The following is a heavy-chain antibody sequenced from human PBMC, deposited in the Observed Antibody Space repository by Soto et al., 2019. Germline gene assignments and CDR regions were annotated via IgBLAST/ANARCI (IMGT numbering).Heavy chain of an antibody. V-gene: IGHV1-46*01. CDR3: AGGGGRCSSTSCSYYYYGMDV. Sequence: ASVKVSCKASGYTFTSYYMHWVRQAPGQGLEWMGIINPSGGSTNYAQKFQGRVTITADESTSTAYMELSSLRSEDTAVYYCAGGGGRCSSTSCSYYYYGMDVWGQGTTVTVYS. CDR2: INPSGGST. J-gene: IGHJ6*02. CDR1: GYTFTSYY. D-gene: IGHD2-2*01.